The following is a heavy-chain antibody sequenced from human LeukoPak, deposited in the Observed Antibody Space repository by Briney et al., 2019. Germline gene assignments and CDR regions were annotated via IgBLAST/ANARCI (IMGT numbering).Heavy chain of an antibody. CDR3: ARPNRDSSSWYPFDY. J-gene: IGHJ4*02. Sequence: PSETLSLTCTVSGYSISSGYYWGWIRQPPGKGLEWIGSIYHSGSTYYNPSLKSRVTISVDTSKNQFSLKLSSVTAADTAVYYCARPNRDSSSWYPFDYWGQGTLVTVSS. D-gene: IGHD6-13*01. CDR1: GYSISSGYY. V-gene: IGHV4-38-2*02. CDR2: IYHSGST.